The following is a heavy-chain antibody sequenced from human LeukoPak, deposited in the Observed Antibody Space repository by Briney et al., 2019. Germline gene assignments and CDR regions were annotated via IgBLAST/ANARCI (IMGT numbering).Heavy chain of an antibody. CDR2: SYYNGNT. J-gene: IGHJ5*02. D-gene: IGHD5-12*01. Sequence: SETLSLTCTVSGGSVNTPTYYWGWIRQPPGKELVWIGSSYYNGNTFYNPSLKSRVAISLDTSKNQFSLTLTSVTAADTAVYYCARLVYNGFDSDDPWGQGTLVTVSS. CDR1: GGSVNTPTYY. V-gene: IGHV4-39*01. CDR3: ARLVYNGFDSDDP.